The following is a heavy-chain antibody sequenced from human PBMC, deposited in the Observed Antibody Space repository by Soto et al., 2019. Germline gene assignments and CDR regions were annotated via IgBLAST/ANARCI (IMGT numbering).Heavy chain of an antibody. V-gene: IGHV4-30-4*08. CDR2: IYYSGST. CDR1: GGSISSGGYY. D-gene: IGHD6-6*01. J-gene: IGHJ4*02. CDR3: ARVRIESSSSVSYYFDY. Sequence: TLSLTCTVSGGSISSGGYYWSWIRQHPGKGLEWTGYIYYSGSTYYNPSLKSRVTISVDTSKNQFSPRLSSVTAADTAVYYCARVRIESSSSVSYYFDYWGQGTLVTVSS.